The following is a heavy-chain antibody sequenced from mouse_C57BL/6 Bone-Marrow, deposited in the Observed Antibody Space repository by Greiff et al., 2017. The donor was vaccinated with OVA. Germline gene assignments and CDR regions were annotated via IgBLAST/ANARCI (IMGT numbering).Heavy chain of an antibody. V-gene: IGHV5-17*01. CDR3: ARSPITTVVDGWYFDV. Sequence: EVKVVESGGGLVKPGGSLKLSCAASGFTFSDYGMHWVRQAPEKGLEWVAYISSGSSTIYYADTVKGRFTISRDNAKNTLFLQMTSLRSEDTAMYYCARSPITTVVDGWYFDVWGTGTTVTVSS. J-gene: IGHJ1*03. D-gene: IGHD1-1*01. CDR1: GFTFSDYG. CDR2: ISSGSSTI.